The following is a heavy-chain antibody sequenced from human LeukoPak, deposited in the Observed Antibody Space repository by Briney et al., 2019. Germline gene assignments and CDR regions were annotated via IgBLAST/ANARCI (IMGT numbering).Heavy chain of an antibody. D-gene: IGHD1-20*01. Sequence: PSETLSLTCAVYGGSFSGYYWSWIRQPPGKGLEWIGSIYYSGSTYYNPSLKSRVTISVDTSKNQFSLKLSSVTAADTAVYYCARVGYNWNVGYWGQGTLVTVSS. CDR1: GGSFSGYY. J-gene: IGHJ4*02. V-gene: IGHV4-34*01. CDR2: IYYSGST. CDR3: ARVGYNWNVGY.